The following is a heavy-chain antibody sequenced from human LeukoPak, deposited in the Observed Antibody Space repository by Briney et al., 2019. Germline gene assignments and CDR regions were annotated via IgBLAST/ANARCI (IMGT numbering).Heavy chain of an antibody. CDR1: GFIFNSYW. D-gene: IGHD2-2*01. J-gene: IGHJ4*02. Sequence: GGSLRLSCAASGFIFNSYWMHWVRQAPGKGLLWVSRINTDGRSTSYAGSVKGRFTISRDNAKNSLYLQMNSLRVEDTAVYFCTRDGKDCSSTSCSADYWGQGTLVTVSS. V-gene: IGHV3-74*01. CDR3: TRDGKDCSSTSCSADY. CDR2: INTDGRST.